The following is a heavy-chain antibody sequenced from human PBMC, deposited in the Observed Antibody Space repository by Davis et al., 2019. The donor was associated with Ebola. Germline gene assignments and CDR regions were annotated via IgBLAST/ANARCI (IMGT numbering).Heavy chain of an antibody. D-gene: IGHD3-22*01. CDR2: INGRDDKT. J-gene: IGHJ3*01. CDR1: GFTFSIFA. V-gene: IGHV3-23*01. Sequence: PGGSLRLSCAASGFTFSIFALAWVRQAPGKGLEWASVINGRDDKTFLADSVNGRFTISRDNSKNTVYLQMNSLRAEDTALYFWAKVGGDPRYYDTSLPLEAFDVWGPGTMVTVSS. CDR3: AKVGGDPRYYDTSLPLEAFDV.